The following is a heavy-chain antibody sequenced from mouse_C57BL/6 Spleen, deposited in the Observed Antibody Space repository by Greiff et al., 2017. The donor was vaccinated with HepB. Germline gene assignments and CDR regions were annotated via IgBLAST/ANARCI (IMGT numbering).Heavy chain of an antibody. CDR3: TRPDYYGSSYGFAY. D-gene: IGHD1-1*01. Sequence: EVKVEESGGGLVQPGGSMKLSCAASGFTFSDAWMDWVSQSPEKGLEWVAEIRNKANNHATYYAESVKGRFTISRDDSKSRVYLQMNSLRAEDTGIYYCTRPDYYGSSYGFAYWGQGTLVTVSA. CDR1: GFTFSDAW. J-gene: IGHJ3*01. CDR2: IRNKANNHAT. V-gene: IGHV6-6*01.